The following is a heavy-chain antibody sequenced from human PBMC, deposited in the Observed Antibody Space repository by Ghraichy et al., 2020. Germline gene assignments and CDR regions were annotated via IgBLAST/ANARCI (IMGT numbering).Heavy chain of an antibody. CDR2: IKQDGSEK. CDR3: AGSVGGDAFDI. V-gene: IGHV3-7*01. J-gene: IGHJ3*02. Sequence: GGSLRLSCAASGFTFSSYWMSWVRQAPGKGLEWVANIKQDGSEKYYVDSVKGRFTISRDNAKNSLYLQMNSLRAEDTAVYYCAGSVGGDAFDIWGQGTMVTVSS. D-gene: IGHD2-2*01. CDR1: GFTFSSYW.